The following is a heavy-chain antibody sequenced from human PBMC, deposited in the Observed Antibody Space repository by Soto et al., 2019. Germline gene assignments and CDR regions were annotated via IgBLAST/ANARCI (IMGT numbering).Heavy chain of an antibody. CDR1: GVSFSGYY. CDR3: ARGRIASSY. J-gene: IGHJ4*02. CDR2: INHSGST. D-gene: IGHD3-3*02. Sequence: QVPLQQWGAGLLKPSASLSLTCAVYGVSFSGYYWSWVRQLPGKGLEWIGEINHSGSTNYNPSLNSRVTRSIDTAKNQFSLKMSSVTAADTSVYYCARGRIASSYWGQGTLVTVSS. V-gene: IGHV4-34*01.